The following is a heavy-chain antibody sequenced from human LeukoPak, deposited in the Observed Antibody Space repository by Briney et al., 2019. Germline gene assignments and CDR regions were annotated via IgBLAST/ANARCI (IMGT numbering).Heavy chain of an antibody. CDR3: ARVSPHTVTTLQYFDY. D-gene: IGHD4-17*01. CDR1: GFTFSSYA. V-gene: IGHV3-7*01. CDR2: IKQDGSEK. Sequence: PGGSLRLSCAASGFTFSSYAMSWVRQAPGKGLEWVANIKQDGSEKYYVDSVKGRFTISRDNAKNSLYLQMNSLRAEDTAVYYCARVSPHTVTTLQYFDYWGQGTLVTISS. J-gene: IGHJ4*02.